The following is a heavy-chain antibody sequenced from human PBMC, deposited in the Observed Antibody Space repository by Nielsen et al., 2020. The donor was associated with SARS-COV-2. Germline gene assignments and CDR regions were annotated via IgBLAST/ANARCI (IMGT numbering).Heavy chain of an antibody. CDR2: FDPEDGKT. CDR1: GYTLTELS. Sequence: ASVKVSCKVSGYTLTELSMHWVRQAPGKGLEWMGGFDPEDGKTIYAQKFQGRVTMTEDTSTDTAYMELSSLRSEDTAVYYCAITSPTKTTVTLNWFDPWGQGTLVTVSS. D-gene: IGHD4-17*01. CDR3: AITSPTKTTVTLNWFDP. V-gene: IGHV1-24*01. J-gene: IGHJ5*02.